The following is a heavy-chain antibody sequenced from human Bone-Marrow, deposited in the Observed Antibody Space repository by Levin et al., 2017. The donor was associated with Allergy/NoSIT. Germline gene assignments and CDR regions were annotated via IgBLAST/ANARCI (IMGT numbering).Heavy chain of an antibody. CDR3: AREDASGSFVDY. J-gene: IGHJ4*02. V-gene: IGHV4-39*07. Sequence: NPSETLSLTCTVSGGSISSSSYYWGWIRQPPGKGLEWIGTIFYSGNTYYNPSLKSRVTLSVDTSKNQFSLKLASVTAADTAVYYCAREDASGSFVDYWGQGTLVIVSS. CDR1: GGSISSSSYY. D-gene: IGHD3-10*01. CDR2: IFYSGNT.